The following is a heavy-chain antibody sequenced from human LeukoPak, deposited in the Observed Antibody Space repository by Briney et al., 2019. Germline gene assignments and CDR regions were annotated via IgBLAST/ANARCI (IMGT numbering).Heavy chain of an antibody. V-gene: IGHV1-2*02. J-gene: IGHJ4*02. CDR2: INPNSGGT. CDR3: ARGRTYYYDSSGYQFDY. CDR1: GYTFTGYY. D-gene: IGHD3-22*01. Sequence: ASVKVSCKASGYTFTGYYMHWVRQAPGQGLEWMGWINPNSGGTNYAQKFQGRVTMTRDTSISTAYMELSRLRSDDTAVYYCARGRTYYYDSSGYQFDYWGQGTLVTVSS.